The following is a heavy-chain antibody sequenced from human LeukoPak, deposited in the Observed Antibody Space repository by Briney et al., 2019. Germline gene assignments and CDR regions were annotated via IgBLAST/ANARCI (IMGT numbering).Heavy chain of an antibody. CDR2: TYHRSKWYN. Sequence: SQTLSLTCAISGDSVSSKSAAWNWIRQSPSRGLEWLGRTYHRSKWYNEYAVSLKGRITINPDTSKNQFSLQLNSVAPEDTAVYYCARTTGHFDYWGQGTLVTVSS. CDR3: ARTTGHFDY. D-gene: IGHD2-8*02. CDR1: GDSVSSKSAA. V-gene: IGHV6-1*01. J-gene: IGHJ4*02.